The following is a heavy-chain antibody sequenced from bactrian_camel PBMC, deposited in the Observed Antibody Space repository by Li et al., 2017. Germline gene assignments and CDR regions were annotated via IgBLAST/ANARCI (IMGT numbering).Heavy chain of an antibody. CDR1: GGSLSRDC. D-gene: IGHD6*01. V-gene: IGHV3S53*01. J-gene: IGHJ4*01. CDR3: AADRFCAYGLASKVADSRY. Sequence: QVQLVESGGGSVQAGGSLRLSCEASGGSLSRDCAGWFRQAPGQEREEVATIRGTIPTTYAESVKGRFTISKDNAQNTLYLQMNNLKPEDTAMYYCAADRFCAYGLASKVADSRYWGQGTQVTVS. CDR2: IRGTIPT.